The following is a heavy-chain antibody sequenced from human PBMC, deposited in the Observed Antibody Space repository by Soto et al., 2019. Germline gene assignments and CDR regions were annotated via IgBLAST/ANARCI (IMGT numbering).Heavy chain of an antibody. Sequence: GGSLRLSCAASGFTFSSYAMSWVRQAPGKGLEWVSAISGSGGSTYYADSVKGRFTISRDNSKNTLYLQMNSLRAEDTAVYYCAKDRVVRGVKGKGFDYWGQGTLVTVSS. D-gene: IGHD3-10*01. CDR2: ISGSGGST. CDR3: AKDRVVRGVKGKGFDY. CDR1: GFTFSSYA. J-gene: IGHJ4*02. V-gene: IGHV3-23*01.